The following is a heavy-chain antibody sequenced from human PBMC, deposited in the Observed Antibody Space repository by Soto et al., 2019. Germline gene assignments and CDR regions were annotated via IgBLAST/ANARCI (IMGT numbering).Heavy chain of an antibody. CDR3: ARAQNLSVEAADEYFQH. D-gene: IGHD6-13*01. CDR2: IIPIFGTA. V-gene: IGHV1-69*01. J-gene: IGHJ1*01. Sequence: QVQLVQSGAEVKKPGSSVKVSCKASGGTFSSYAISWVRQAPGQGLEWMGGIIPIFGTANYAQKFQGRVTITADESTSTAYMELSGLRSEDTAVYYCARAQNLSVEAADEYFQHWGQGTLVTVSS. CDR1: GGTFSSYA.